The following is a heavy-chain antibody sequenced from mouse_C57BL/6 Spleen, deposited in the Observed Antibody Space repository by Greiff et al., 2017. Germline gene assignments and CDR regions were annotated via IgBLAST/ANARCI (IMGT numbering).Heavy chain of an antibody. CDR3: ASEGSFDY. J-gene: IGHJ2*01. Sequence: QVQLQQPGAELVRPGSSVKLSCKASGYTFTSYWMHWVKQRPIQGLEWIGNIDPSDSETNYNQKFKDKATLTVDKSSSTAYMQLSSLTSEDSAVYYCASEGSFDYWGQGTTLTVSS. V-gene: IGHV1-52*01. CDR2: IDPSDSET. CDR1: GYTFTSYW.